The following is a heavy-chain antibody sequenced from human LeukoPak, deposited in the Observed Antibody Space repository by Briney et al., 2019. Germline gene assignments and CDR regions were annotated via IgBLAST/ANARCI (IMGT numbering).Heavy chain of an antibody. D-gene: IGHD4-23*01. CDR3: AKYGGNSGGAFDI. V-gene: IGHV4-39*01. CDR1: GGSVSSSSYY. CDR2: ISYSGRT. Sequence: SSETLSLTCTVSGGSVSSSSYYWGWIRQPPGEGLEWIGSISYSGRTYYKPSLPSRVTISVDTSKNQFSLRLSSVTAADTAVYYCAKYGGNSGGAFDIWGQGTMVTVSS. J-gene: IGHJ3*02.